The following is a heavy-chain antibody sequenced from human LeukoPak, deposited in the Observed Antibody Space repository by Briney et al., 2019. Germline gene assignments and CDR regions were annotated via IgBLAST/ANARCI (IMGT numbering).Heavy chain of an antibody. J-gene: IGHJ6*03. CDR3: ARDSHFRSTVKYYYYYMDV. CDR2: IGTAGDT. D-gene: IGHD4-11*01. CDR1: GFTFSSYD. Sequence: GGSLRLSCAASGFTFSSYDMHWVRQATGKGLEWVSAIGTAGDTYYPGSVKGRFTISRENAKNTLYLQMNSLRAEDTAVYYCARDSHFRSTVKYYYYYMDVWGKGTTVTVSS. V-gene: IGHV3-13*01.